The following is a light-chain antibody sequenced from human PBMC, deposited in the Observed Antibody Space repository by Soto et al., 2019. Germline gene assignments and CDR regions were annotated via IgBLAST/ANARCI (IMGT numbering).Light chain of an antibody. J-gene: IGKJ1*01. CDR1: HSVSGSS. CDR3: QQYGSS. CDR2: GAS. V-gene: IGKV3-20*01. Sequence: IVLTQSPGTLTLSPGERATLSCRASHSVSGSSLAWYQQKPGQAPRLLIYGASTRATGIPDRFSGRGSGTDFTLTISRLEPEDFAVYYCQQYGSSFGQGTKVEL.